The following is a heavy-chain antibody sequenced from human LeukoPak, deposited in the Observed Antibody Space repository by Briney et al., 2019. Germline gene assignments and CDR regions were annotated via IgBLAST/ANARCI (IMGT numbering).Heavy chain of an antibody. CDR2: IYYSGST. CDR1: GGSISSSSYY. Sequence: PSETLSLTCTVSGGSISSSSYYWGWIRQPPGKGLEWIGSIYYSGSTYYNPSLKSRVTISVDTSKNQFSLKLSSVTAADTAVYYCAREGVAAAGPDRWGQGTLVTVSS. V-gene: IGHV4-39*07. J-gene: IGHJ5*02. CDR3: AREGVAAAGPDR. D-gene: IGHD6-13*01.